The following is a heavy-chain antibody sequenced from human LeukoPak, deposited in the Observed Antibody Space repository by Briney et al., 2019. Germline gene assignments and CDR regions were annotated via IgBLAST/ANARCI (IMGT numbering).Heavy chain of an antibody. CDR2: IIPIFGTA. V-gene: IGHV1-69*13. Sequence: SVKVSCKASGGTFSSYAISWVRQAPGQGLEWMGGIIPIFGTANYAQKFQGRVTITADESTSTAYMELSSLRSEDTAVYYCVYELGNYYYYYGMDVWGQGTTVTVSS. CDR3: VYELGNYYYYYGMDV. CDR1: GGTFSSYA. J-gene: IGHJ6*02. D-gene: IGHD5/OR15-5a*01.